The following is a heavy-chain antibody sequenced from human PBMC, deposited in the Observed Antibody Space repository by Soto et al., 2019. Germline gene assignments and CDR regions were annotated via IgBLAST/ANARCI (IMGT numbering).Heavy chain of an antibody. CDR1: GGTLGTSA. J-gene: IGHJ4*02. Sequence: QGQLVQSGAEVKKPGSSVRVSCKSSGGTLGTSAINWVRQAPGQGLEWMGIFISIFVTLNPAQMFQGRVTFTADEPTSSAYMELSCMKSEDKAIYYGRVPSSAEGGALDFWGQGTLVTVSS. CDR2: FISIFVTL. CDR3: RVPSSAEGGALDF. D-gene: IGHD3-16*01. V-gene: IGHV1-69*18.